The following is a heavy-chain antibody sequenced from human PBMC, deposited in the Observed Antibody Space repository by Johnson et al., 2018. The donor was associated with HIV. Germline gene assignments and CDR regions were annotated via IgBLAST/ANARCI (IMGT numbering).Heavy chain of an antibody. D-gene: IGHD1-26*01. V-gene: IGHV3-30-3*01. Sequence: QVQLVESGGGVVQPGRSLRLFCAASGFTFNSYAMHWVRQAPGKGLEWVAVISYDGSNKYYADSVKGRFTISRANSKNTLYLQMNSLRAEDTAVYYCARDKVDDAFDIWGQETMVTVCS. CDR2: ISYDGSNK. CDR1: GFTFNSYA. CDR3: ARDKVDDAFDI. J-gene: IGHJ3*02.